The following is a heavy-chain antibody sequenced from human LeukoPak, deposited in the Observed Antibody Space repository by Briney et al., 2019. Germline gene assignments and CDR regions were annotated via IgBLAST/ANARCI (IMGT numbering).Heavy chain of an antibody. D-gene: IGHD5-18*01. J-gene: IGHJ4*02. CDR2: ISGSGGST. V-gene: IGHV3-23*01. Sequence: PGGSLRLSCAASGFTCSSYAMSWFRQAPGKGLEWVSAISGSGGSTYYADPVKGRFTISRDNSKNTLYLQMNSLRAEDTAVYYCAKGRYSYGLYYFDYWGQGTLVTVSS. CDR1: GFTCSSYA. CDR3: AKGRYSYGLYYFDY.